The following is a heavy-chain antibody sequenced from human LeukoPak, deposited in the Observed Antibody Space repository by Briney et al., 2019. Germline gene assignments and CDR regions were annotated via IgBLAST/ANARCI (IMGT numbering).Heavy chain of an antibody. Sequence: SVKVSCKASGGTFSSYAISWVRQVPGQGLEWMGGIIPIFGTANYAQKFQGRVTITADESTSTAYMELSSLRSEDTAVYYCAGDGRIYDFWSGYYQFDYWGQGTLVTVSS. V-gene: IGHV1-69*13. J-gene: IGHJ4*02. CDR1: GGTFSSYA. CDR3: AGDGRIYDFWSGYYQFDY. CDR2: IIPIFGTA. D-gene: IGHD3-3*01.